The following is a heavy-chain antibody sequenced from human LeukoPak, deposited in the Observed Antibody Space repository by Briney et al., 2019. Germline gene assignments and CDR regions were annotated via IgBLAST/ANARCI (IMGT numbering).Heavy chain of an antibody. CDR3: AKRGTFYRRQTSYGDSFDV. V-gene: IGHV3-23*01. CDR2: INGRADRS. D-gene: IGHD2/OR15-2a*01. CDR1: GFDFRGYG. J-gene: IGHJ3*01. Sequence: AGGSLRLSCVTSGFDFRGYGMSWFRQAPGKGLEWVAAINGRADRSQYADSVRGRFFVSRDNSNNILYLQMSGLRPEDTALYYCAKRGTFYRRQTSYGDSFDVWGQGTMVTVSS.